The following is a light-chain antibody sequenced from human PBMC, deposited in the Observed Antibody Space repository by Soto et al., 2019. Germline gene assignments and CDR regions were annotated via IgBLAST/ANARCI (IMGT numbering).Light chain of an antibody. CDR3: QSYDSRLSGWV. V-gene: IGLV1-40*01. J-gene: IGLJ3*02. CDR2: AFN. Sequence: QSVLTQPPSVSGAPGQRVTISCTWTSSNIGAGYDVHCYQKGLDNAPKLVIYAFNDRPSGVPDRFSGSRSASSASLAVTGLQPEDEADYYCQSYDSRLSGWVFGGGTKLTVL. CDR1: SSNIGAGYD.